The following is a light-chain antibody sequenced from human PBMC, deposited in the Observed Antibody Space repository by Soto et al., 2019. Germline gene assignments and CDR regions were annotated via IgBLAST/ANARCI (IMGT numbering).Light chain of an antibody. Sequence: EISLTQSPGTLSLSPWEIATLSCSASQSVSSSYLAWYQQKPGQAPRLLIYGASSRATGIPDRFSGSGSGTDFTLTISRLEPEDFAVYYCQQYGSSPRTFGQGTKVDIK. CDR3: QQYGSSPRT. CDR2: GAS. V-gene: IGKV3-20*01. J-gene: IGKJ1*01. CDR1: QSVSSSY.